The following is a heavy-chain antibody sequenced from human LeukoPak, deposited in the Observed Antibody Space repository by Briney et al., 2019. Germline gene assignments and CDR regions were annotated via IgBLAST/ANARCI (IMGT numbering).Heavy chain of an antibody. CDR1: RIDISYHY. D-gene: IGHD3-10*01. J-gene: IGHJ4*02. CDR3: ARVWFGYFFQ. Sequence: GGSLRLSCVASRIDISYHYMGWVRQAPGKGLEWVSVIHTGGTTHYADSVKGRFTISKDTSNNTVYLQMNSVTVEDTAVYYCARVWFGYFFQWGQGALVTVSS. V-gene: IGHV3-53*01. CDR2: IHTGGTT.